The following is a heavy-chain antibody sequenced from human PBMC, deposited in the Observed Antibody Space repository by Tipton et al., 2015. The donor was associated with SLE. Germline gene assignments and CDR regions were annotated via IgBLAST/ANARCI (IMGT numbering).Heavy chain of an antibody. J-gene: IGHJ4*02. Sequence: TLSLTCTVSSYSISSGYYWGWIRQPPGKGLEWIGSIYHSGSIYYSGNTYYNPSLESRVTISADTFKNQFSLKVTSVTAADTAVYFCARIHPNNYGDYGPFDYWGQGILATVSS. V-gene: IGHV4-38-2*02. CDR2: IYYSGNT. CDR3: ARIHPNNYGDYGPFDY. CDR1: SYSISSGYY. D-gene: IGHD4-17*01.